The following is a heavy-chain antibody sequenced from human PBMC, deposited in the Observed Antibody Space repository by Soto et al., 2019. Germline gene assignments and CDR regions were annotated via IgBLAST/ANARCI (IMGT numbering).Heavy chain of an antibody. CDR1: GFTFSRYA. Sequence: QVQLVESGGGVVQPGGSLRLSCSASGFTFSRYAMHWVRQAPGEGLDWVAVVSFDGSNEYYAESVRGRFTISRDTSKNTLYLQMNSLRPEDTAVYFCARPRMTTTTRYHGMDVWGRGTTVTFSS. D-gene: IGHD4-17*01. V-gene: IGHV3-30-3*01. J-gene: IGHJ6*02. CDR3: ARPRMTTTTRYHGMDV. CDR2: VSFDGSNE.